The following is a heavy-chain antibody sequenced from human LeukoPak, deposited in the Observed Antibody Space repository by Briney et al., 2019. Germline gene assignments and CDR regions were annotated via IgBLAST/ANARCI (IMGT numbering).Heavy chain of an antibody. CDR2: TYYRSTWYN. Sequence: SETLSLTCAISGDSVSSNSVTWNWIRQSPSRGLEWLGRTYYRSTWYNDYAVSVRGRITVNPDTSKNQFSLHLNSVTPEDTAVYYCARRLTQYDCFDPWGQGILVTVSS. D-gene: IGHD2-2*01. V-gene: IGHV6-1*01. CDR1: GDSVSSNSVT. J-gene: IGHJ5*02. CDR3: ARRLTQYDCFDP.